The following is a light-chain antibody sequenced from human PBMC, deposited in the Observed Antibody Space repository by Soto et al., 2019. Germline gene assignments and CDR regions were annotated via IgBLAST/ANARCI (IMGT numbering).Light chain of an antibody. Sequence: EIVLTQSPATLSLSPGERATLSCRASQSVSSSLPWYQEKAGQAPRLLIYDVFKRAAGIPARFSGGGSGTDVPLASRSLEPEYFSVYYCQQLTNLPWTFGQGTRVEIK. V-gene: IGKV3-11*01. J-gene: IGKJ1*01. CDR3: QQLTNLPWT. CDR1: QSVSSS. CDR2: DVF.